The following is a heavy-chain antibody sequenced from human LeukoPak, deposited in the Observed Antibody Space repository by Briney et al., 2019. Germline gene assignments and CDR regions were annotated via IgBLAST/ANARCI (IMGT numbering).Heavy chain of an antibody. CDR2: ISYDGSNK. V-gene: IGHV3-30*04. J-gene: IGHJ4*02. CDR1: GFTFSSYA. Sequence: GGSLRLSCAASGFTFSSYAMHWVRQAPGKGPEWVAVISYDGSNKYYADSVKGRFTISRDNSKNTLYLQMNSLRAEDTAVYYCARSRSIRLSFDYWGQGTLVTVSS. D-gene: IGHD5-12*01. CDR3: ARSRSIRLSFDY.